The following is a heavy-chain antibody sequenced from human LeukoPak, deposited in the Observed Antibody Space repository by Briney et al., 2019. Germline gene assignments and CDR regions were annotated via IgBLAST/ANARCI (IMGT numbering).Heavy chain of an antibody. D-gene: IGHD6-25*01. CDR1: GGSISSSSYY. CDR2: IDYSGST. Sequence: SETLSLTCTVSGGSISSSSYYWGRLRQPPGKGLVGIVSIDYSGSTYYNPSLKSRVPISVDTSKNQFSLKLSCVSAADTAVDYCARRILSWAAAGRVYFDYWGQGTLVTVSS. CDR3: ARRILSWAAAGRVYFDY. V-gene: IGHV4-39*01. J-gene: IGHJ4*02.